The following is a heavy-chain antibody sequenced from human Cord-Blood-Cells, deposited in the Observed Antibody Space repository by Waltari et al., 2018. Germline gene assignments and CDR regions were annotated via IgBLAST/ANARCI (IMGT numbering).Heavy chain of an antibody. CDR1: GYTFTSYD. J-gene: IGHJ3*02. V-gene: IGHV1-8*03. Sequence: QVQLVQSGAEVKKPGASVKVSCKASGYTFTSYDINWVRQATGQGLEWMGWMNPSGGNTGYAQKFQGRVTITRNTSISTAYMELSSLISEDTAVYYCARGRGEPPEDAFDIWGQGTMVTVSS. CDR2: MNPSGGNT. CDR3: ARGRGEPPEDAFDI. D-gene: IGHD3-10*01.